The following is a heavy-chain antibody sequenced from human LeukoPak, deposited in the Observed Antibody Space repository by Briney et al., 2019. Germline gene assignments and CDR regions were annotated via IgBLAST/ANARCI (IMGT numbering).Heavy chain of an antibody. D-gene: IGHD2-2*01. CDR1: GYTFSGNF. Sequence: ASVKVSCKASGYTFSGNFIHWVRQAPGLGLEWVGWINPNTGGTNSAEKFQGRVTLTRDTSLTTAYMELTSLRSDDTAVYYCARDPPAYPCTTTRCYPEVDYWGQGTLVTVSS. J-gene: IGHJ4*02. CDR2: INPNTGGT. V-gene: IGHV1-2*02. CDR3: ARDPPAYPCTTTRCYPEVDY.